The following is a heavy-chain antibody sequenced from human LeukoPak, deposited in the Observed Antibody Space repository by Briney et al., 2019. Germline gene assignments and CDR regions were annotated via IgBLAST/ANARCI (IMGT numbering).Heavy chain of an antibody. D-gene: IGHD6-19*01. CDR3: AKDVAGSFEYLDY. CDR2: ISYDGSNK. V-gene: IGHV3-30*04. J-gene: IGHJ4*02. Sequence: QAGGSLRLSCAASGFTFSSYAMHWVRQAPGKGLEWVAVISYDGSNKYYADSVKGRFTISRDNSKNTLYLQMNSLRAEDTAVYYCAKDVAGSFEYLDYWGQGTLVTVSS. CDR1: GFTFSSYA.